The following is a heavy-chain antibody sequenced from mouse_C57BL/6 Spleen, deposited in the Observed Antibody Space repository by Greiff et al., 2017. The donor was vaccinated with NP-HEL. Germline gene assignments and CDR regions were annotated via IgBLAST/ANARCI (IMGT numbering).Heavy chain of an antibody. D-gene: IGHD1-1*01. CDR3: VRIYYYGSSAWFAY. J-gene: IGHJ3*01. CDR2: IYPRDGST. CDR1: GYTFTSYD. V-gene: IGHV1-85*01. Sequence: QVQLQQSGPELVKPGASVKLSCKASGYTFTSYDINWVKQRPGQGLEWIGWIYPRDGSTKYNEKFKGKATLTVDTSSSTAYMELHSLTSEDSAVYFCVRIYYYGSSAWFAYWGQGTLVTVSA.